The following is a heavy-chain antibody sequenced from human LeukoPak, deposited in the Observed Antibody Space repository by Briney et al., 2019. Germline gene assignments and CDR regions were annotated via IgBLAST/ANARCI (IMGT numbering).Heavy chain of an antibody. J-gene: IGHJ6*03. CDR3: ARGVKEVGRFYFYMDV. Sequence: SETLSLTCGVSDGSLSVFFWTWIRQPPGKGLEWIGEILHRGSSYYNPSLKSRVSLSVDTSTNQVSLNLTSVTAADAVVYYCARGVKEVGRFYFYMDVWGHGTAVIVSS. CDR2: ILHRGSS. D-gene: IGHD2/OR15-2a*01. V-gene: IGHV4-34*01. CDR1: DGSLSVFF.